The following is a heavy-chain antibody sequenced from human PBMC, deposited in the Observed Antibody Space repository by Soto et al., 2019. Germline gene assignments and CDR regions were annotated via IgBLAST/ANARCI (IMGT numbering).Heavy chain of an antibody. CDR3: ARGYTTLKTQWFDP. V-gene: IGHV4-59*01. Sequence: WTWLRQPPGKGLEWIGYTHYSGSTDYNPSLKSRVTISLDTSKNRFSLELSSVTAADTAVYYCARGYTTLKTQWFDPWGRGTLVTVSS. CDR2: THYSGST. D-gene: IGHD4-4*01. J-gene: IGHJ5*02.